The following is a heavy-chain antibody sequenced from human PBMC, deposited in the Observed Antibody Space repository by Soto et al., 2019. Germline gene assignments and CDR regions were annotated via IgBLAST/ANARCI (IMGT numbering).Heavy chain of an antibody. Sequence: ALVKVSCKASGYTFTSYGISLVRQAPGQGLEWMGWISAYNGNTNYAQKVQGRVTITADTSTSTAYMELRSLRSDDTAVYYCARILGSNYKWFDPWGQGTLVTVSS. CDR2: ISAYNGNT. CDR1: GYTFTSYG. J-gene: IGHJ5*02. V-gene: IGHV1-18*01. D-gene: IGHD2-15*01. CDR3: ARILGSNYKWFDP.